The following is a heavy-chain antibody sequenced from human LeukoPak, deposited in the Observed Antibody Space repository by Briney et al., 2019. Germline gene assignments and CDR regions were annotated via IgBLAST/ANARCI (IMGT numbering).Heavy chain of an antibody. V-gene: IGHV1-2*02. D-gene: IGHD3-22*01. Sequence: ASVKVSFKASGYTFTGYYMHWVRQAPGQGLEWMGWIIPNSGGTNYAQKFQGRVTMTRDTSISTAYMELSRLRSDDTAVYYCARGDSSGYYHWFDPWGQGTLVTVSS. CDR3: ARGDSSGYYHWFDP. J-gene: IGHJ5*02. CDR2: IIPNSGGT. CDR1: GYTFTGYY.